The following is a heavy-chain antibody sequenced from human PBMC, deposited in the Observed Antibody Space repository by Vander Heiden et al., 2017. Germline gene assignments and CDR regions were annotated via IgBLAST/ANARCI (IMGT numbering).Heavy chain of an antibody. V-gene: IGHV4-31*03. J-gene: IGHJ6*02. CDR1: GGSISSGGYY. CDR2: IYYSGST. D-gene: IGHD2-15*01. CDR3: ARDNEPYCSGGSRCGMDV. Sequence: QVQLQESGPGLVKLSQTLSLTCTVSGGSISSGGYYWSWIRQHPGKGLEWIGYIYYSGSTYYNPSLNSRVTISVDTSKNQFSLKLSSVTAAETAVYYCARDNEPYCSGGSRCGMDVWGQGTTVTVSS.